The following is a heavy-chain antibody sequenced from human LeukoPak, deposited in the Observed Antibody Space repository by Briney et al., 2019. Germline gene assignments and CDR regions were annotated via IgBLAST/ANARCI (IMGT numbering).Heavy chain of an antibody. J-gene: IGHJ5*02. D-gene: IGHD2-21*01. CDR2: IYSSGST. CDR1: GGSISGYY. V-gene: IGHV4-4*09. Sequence: SETLSLTCSVSGGSISGYYWSWVRQPPGKGLEWIGYIYSSGSTNYNPSLKSRVTILVDTSKNQFSLKLSSVTAADTAVYYCATTTTIASWFDPWGQGTLVTVSS. CDR3: ATTTTIASWFDP.